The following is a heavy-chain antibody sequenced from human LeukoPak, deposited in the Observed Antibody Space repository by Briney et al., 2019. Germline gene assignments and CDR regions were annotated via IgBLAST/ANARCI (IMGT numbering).Heavy chain of an antibody. Sequence: GGSLRLSCAASGFTFSSYAMSWVRQAPGKGLEWVSAISGSGGSTYYADSVKGRFTISRDNSKNTLYLQMNSLRAEDTAVYYCAKGDTMIVVVRAFVDYWGQGTLVTVSS. CDR3: AKGDTMIVVVRAFVDY. CDR2: ISGSGGST. V-gene: IGHV3-23*01. CDR1: GFTFSSYA. J-gene: IGHJ4*02. D-gene: IGHD3-22*01.